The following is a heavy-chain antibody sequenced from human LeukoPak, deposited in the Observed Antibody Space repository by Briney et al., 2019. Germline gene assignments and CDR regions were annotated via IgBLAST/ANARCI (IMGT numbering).Heavy chain of an antibody. D-gene: IGHD3-22*01. CDR1: GFTFSSYG. CDR2: ISYDGSNK. Sequence: GGSLRLSCAASGFTFSSYGMHWVRQAPGKGLEWVAVISYDGSNKYYADSVKGRLTISRDNSKNTLYLQMNSLRAEDAAVYYCAKDRYDSSGYYGSILGYWGQGTLVTVSS. J-gene: IGHJ4*02. CDR3: AKDRYDSSGYYGSILGY. V-gene: IGHV3-30*18.